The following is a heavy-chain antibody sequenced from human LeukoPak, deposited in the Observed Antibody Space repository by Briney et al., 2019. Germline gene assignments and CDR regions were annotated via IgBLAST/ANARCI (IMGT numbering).Heavy chain of an antibody. J-gene: IGHJ5*02. CDR1: GYSFTTYW. CDR2: INPGGSHI. Sequence: GESLNISCKGSGYSFTTYWIAWVRQMPGKGLEYMGIINPGGSHIMYSPPFQGQVTISVDRSISTAYLQWRSLKASDTAIYYCARKNPTALRNNWFDPWGQGTLVTVSS. CDR3: ARKNPTALRNNWFDP. D-gene: IGHD4-11*01. V-gene: IGHV5-51*01.